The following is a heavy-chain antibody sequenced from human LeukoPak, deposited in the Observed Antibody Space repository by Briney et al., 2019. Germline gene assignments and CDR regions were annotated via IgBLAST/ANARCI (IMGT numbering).Heavy chain of an antibody. J-gene: IGHJ4*02. V-gene: IGHV4-59*01. CDR1: GGSISSYY. D-gene: IGHD6-6*01. CDR3: ARAGKKYSSSLDY. Sequence: PSETLSLTCTVSGGSISSYYWSWIRQPPGKGLEWIGYIYYSGSTNYNPSLKSRVTISVDTSKNQFSLKLSSVTAADTAVYYCARAGKKYSSSLDYWGQGTLVTVSS. CDR2: IYYSGST.